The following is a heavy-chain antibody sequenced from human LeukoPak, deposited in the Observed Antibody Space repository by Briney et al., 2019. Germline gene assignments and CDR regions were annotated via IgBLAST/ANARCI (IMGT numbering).Heavy chain of an antibody. D-gene: IGHD1-26*01. CDR1: GFTFSNAW. J-gene: IGHJ6*02. Sequence: PGGSLRLSCAASGFTFSNAWMSWVRQAPGKGLEWVGRFKSKTDGGTIDYAAPVKGRFTISRDDSKNTLYLQMNSLKTEDTAVYYCTTDGVGATGYYYYGMDVWGQGTTVTVSS. CDR2: FKSKTDGGTI. CDR3: TTDGVGATGYYYYGMDV. V-gene: IGHV3-15*01.